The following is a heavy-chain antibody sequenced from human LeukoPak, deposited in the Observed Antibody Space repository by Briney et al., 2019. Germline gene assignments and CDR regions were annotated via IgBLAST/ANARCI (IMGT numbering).Heavy chain of an antibody. Sequence: SETLSLTCTVSGGSISSYYWSWIRQPPGKGLEWIGYIYYSGSTNYNPSLKSRVTISVDTSKNQFSLKLSSVTAADTAVYYCARGFVLDAFDIWGQGTMVTVSS. CDR3: ARGFVLDAFDI. CDR2: IYYSGST. CDR1: GGSISSYY. V-gene: IGHV4-59*01. D-gene: IGHD3-10*01. J-gene: IGHJ3*02.